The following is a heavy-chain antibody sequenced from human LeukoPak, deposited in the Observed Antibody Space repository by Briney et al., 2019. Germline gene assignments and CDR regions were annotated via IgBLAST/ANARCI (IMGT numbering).Heavy chain of an antibody. J-gene: IGHJ4*02. CDR1: GFTFGSYS. CDR2: ISSSSSYI. V-gene: IGHV3-21*01. CDR3: ARGGRGTYLNDY. D-gene: IGHD1-26*01. Sequence: GGSLRLSCAASGFTFGSYSMNWVRQAPGKGLEWVSSISSSSSYIYYADSVKGRFTISRDNDRNTVYLQMNSLRGEDTAVYYCARGGRGTYLNDYWGQGTLVTVSS.